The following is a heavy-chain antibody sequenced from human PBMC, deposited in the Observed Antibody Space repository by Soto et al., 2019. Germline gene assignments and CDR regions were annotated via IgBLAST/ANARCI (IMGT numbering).Heavy chain of an antibody. CDR1: GYTFTSYA. V-gene: IGHV1-3*05. CDR3: ARSIVVVTALDY. CDR2: INAGNGNT. Sequence: QVQLVQSGAEEKKPGASVKVSCKASGYTFTSYAMHWVRQAPGQRLEWMGWINAGNGNTKYSQKFQGRVTITRDTSASTAYMELGSLRSEDTDVFYCARSIVVVTALDYWGQGTLVTVSS. J-gene: IGHJ4*02. D-gene: IGHD2-21*02.